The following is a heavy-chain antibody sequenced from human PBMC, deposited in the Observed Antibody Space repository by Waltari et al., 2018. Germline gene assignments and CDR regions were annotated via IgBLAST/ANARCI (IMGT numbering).Heavy chain of an antibody. V-gene: IGHV3-15*01. CDR3: TRNTYYDFWSGYYLGY. Sequence: EVQLVESGGGLVKPGGSLRLSCDASGFNFSNAWMSWVRQADGQGLEWVGRIKSKTDGGTTDYAAPVKGRFTISRDDSKNTLYLQMNSLKTEDTAVYYCTRNTYYDFWSGYYLGYWGQGTLVTVSS. CDR2: IKSKTDGGTT. D-gene: IGHD3-3*01. CDR1: GFNFSNAW. J-gene: IGHJ4*02.